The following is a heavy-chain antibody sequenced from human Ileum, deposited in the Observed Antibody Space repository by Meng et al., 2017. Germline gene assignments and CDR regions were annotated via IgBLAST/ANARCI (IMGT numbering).Heavy chain of an antibody. J-gene: IGHJ5*02. CDR1: GGSISDSNW. D-gene: IGHD5-12*01. CDR3: ARDLLGPAIAASGYFDP. Sequence: VHRQGSGPGTVKLSGTLSLTCAVSGGSISDSNWWSWVRQPPGKGLEWIGEIYHTGSTNYNPSLKSRVTMSLDKSKNQFFLDLTSVTAADTAVYYCARDLLGPAIAASGYFDPWGQGTLVTVSS. CDR2: IYHTGST. V-gene: IGHV4-4*02.